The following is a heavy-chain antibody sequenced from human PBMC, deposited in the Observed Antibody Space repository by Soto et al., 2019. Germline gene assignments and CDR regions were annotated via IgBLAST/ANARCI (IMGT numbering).Heavy chain of an antibody. J-gene: IGHJ4*02. CDR1: GFTFSSYG. CDR2: ISYDGSNK. Sequence: QVQLVESGGGVVQPGRSLRLSCAASGFTFSSYGKHWVRQAPGKGLEWVAVISYDGSNKYYADSVKGRFTISRDNSKNTLYLQMNSLRAEDTAVYYCAKDLRVTGTTGDYWGQGTLVTVSS. CDR3: AKDLRVTGTTGDY. V-gene: IGHV3-30*18. D-gene: IGHD1-20*01.